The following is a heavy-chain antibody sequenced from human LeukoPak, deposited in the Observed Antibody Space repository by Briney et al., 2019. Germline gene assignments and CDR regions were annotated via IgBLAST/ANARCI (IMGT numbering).Heavy chain of an antibody. V-gene: IGHV3-7*05. CDR2: IKQDGSEN. D-gene: IGHD3-10*01. CDR1: GFIFSNYW. J-gene: IGHJ4*02. Sequence: GGSLRLSCAASGFIFSNYWMSWVRQAPGKGLEWVASIKQDGSENKYVDSVKGRFTISRDNAKKSLYLQMNSLRAEDTAVYYCTRGPTMVRGASDYWGQGTLVTVSS. CDR3: TRGPTMVRGASDY.